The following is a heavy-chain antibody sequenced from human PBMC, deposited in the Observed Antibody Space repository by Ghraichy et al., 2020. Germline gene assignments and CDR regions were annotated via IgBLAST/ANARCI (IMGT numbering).Heavy chain of an antibody. D-gene: IGHD6-19*01. CDR2: INHSGST. CDR3: ARNDYSYSSGTR. CDR1: GGSFSGYY. J-gene: IGHJ4*02. V-gene: IGHV4-34*01. Sequence: SQTLSLTCAVYGGSFSGYYWSWIRQPPGKGLEWIGEINHSGSTNYNPSLKSRVTISVDTSKNQFSLKLSSVTAADTAVYYCARNDYSYSSGTRWGQGTLVTVSS.